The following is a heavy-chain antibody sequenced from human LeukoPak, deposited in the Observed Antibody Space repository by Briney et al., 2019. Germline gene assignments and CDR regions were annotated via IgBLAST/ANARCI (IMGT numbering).Heavy chain of an antibody. J-gene: IGHJ4*02. Sequence: SETLSLTCTVSGGSISSGDYYWSWIRQPPGKGLEWIGYIYYSGSTNYNPSLKSRVTISVDTSKNQFSLKLSSVTAADTAVYYCARYSSSWTLDYFDYWGQGTLVTVSS. D-gene: IGHD6-13*01. CDR2: IYYSGST. V-gene: IGHV4-61*08. CDR1: GGSISSGDYY. CDR3: ARYSSSWTLDYFDY.